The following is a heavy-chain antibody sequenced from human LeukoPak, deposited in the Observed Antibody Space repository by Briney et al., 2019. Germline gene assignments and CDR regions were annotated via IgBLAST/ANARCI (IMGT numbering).Heavy chain of an antibody. J-gene: IGHJ4*02. D-gene: IGHD2-2*03. V-gene: IGHV5-51*01. CDR2: IYPDESNI. CDR3: ARPPSRGYSSSFEY. Sequence: PGESLKISCKGSGYSFPTYWIAWGRQMPGKGLEWMGIIYPDESNISYSPSFQGQVTISADKSISTAYLQWSSLKASDTAMYYCARPPSRGYSSSFEYWGQGTLVTVSS. CDR1: GYSFPTYW.